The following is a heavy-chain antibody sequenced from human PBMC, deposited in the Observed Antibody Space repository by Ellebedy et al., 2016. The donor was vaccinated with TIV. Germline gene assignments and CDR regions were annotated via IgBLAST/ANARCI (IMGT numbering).Heavy chain of an antibody. V-gene: IGHV3-48*02. D-gene: IGHD5-18*01. CDR1: GFTFNSYS. Sequence: GESLKISCAASGFTFNSYSMNWVRQAPGKGLEWVSYISSSSSTIYYADSVKGRFTISRDNAKNSLYLQMNSLRDEDTAVYYCARVVGYSYGYFDYWGQGTLVTVSS. CDR2: ISSSSSTI. J-gene: IGHJ4*02. CDR3: ARVVGYSYGYFDY.